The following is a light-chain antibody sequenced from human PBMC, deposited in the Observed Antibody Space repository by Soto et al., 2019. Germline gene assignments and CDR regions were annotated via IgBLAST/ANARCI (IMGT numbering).Light chain of an antibody. J-gene: IGKJ4*02. CDR3: QQYHSYPT. CDR2: GAF. V-gene: IGKV1D-16*01. Sequence: DIQMTQSPSSLSASVGDRVTITCRASLNIDRSLAWYQQKSDKAPKSLIYGAFSLQSGVPSRFSSSGSGTDFTLSISSLQAEDFATYYCQQYHSYPTFGGGTKVDIQ. CDR1: LNIDRS.